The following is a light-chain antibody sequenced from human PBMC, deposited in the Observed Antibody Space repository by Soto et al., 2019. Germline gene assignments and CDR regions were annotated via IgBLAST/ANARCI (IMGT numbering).Light chain of an antibody. J-gene: IGKJ2*01. CDR2: GAS. CDR3: QQGGSSTYI. CDR1: QSVSSSY. Sequence: EIVLTQSPGTLSLSPGERATLSCRASQSVSSSYLAWYQQKPGQAPRLLIYGASSRATGIPDRFSGSGSGTVFTPAISVVEPEDFEVYYYQQGGSSTYIFGRGTK. V-gene: IGKV3-20*01.